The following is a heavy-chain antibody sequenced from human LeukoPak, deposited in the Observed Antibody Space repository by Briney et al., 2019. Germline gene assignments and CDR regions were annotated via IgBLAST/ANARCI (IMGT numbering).Heavy chain of an antibody. V-gene: IGHV3-23*01. CDR3: VKPAASRKVAYYFDY. CDR2: ISGSGGST. J-gene: IGHJ4*02. Sequence: GGSQRLSCAASGFTFSSYAMSWVRQAPGNGLEWVSAISGSGGSTYYADSVKGRFTISRDNSKNTLYLQMNSLRAEDTAVYYCVKPAASRKVAYYFDYWGQGTLVTVSS. CDR1: GFTFSSYA. D-gene: IGHD6-13*01.